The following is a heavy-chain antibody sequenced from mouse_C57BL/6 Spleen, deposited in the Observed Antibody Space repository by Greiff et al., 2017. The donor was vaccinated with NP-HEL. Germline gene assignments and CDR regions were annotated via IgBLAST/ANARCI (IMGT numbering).Heavy chain of an antibody. CDR3: ARESYGNYVGFAY. Sequence: VQLQQSGAELMQPGASVKLSCKATGYTFTGYWLEWVKQRPGHGLEWIGVILPGSGSTNYNEKFKGKATFTAATSSNTAYMQLSSLTTEDSAIDYCARESYGNYVGFAYWGQGTLVTVSA. CDR2: ILPGSGST. J-gene: IGHJ3*01. CDR1: GYTFTGYW. D-gene: IGHD2-1*01. V-gene: IGHV1-9*01.